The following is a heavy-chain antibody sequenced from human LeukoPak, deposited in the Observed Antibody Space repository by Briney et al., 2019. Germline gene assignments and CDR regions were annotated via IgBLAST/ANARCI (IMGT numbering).Heavy chain of an antibody. CDR2: IYYSGST. J-gene: IGHJ4*02. Sequence: SQTLSLTCTVSGGSISSGGYYWSWIRQPPGEGLEWIGSIYYSGSTYYSPSLKSRVTISVDTSKNQFSLKLSSVTAADTAVYYCASFFGWTTLYKTVAGTGFDYWGQGTLITVSS. CDR3: ASFFGWTTLYKTVAGTGFDY. V-gene: IGHV4-39*01. CDR1: GGSISSGGYY. D-gene: IGHD6-19*01.